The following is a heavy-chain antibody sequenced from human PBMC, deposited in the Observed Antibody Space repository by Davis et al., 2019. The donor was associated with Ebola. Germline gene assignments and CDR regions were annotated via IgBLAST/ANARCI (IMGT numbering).Heavy chain of an antibody. J-gene: IGHJ2*01. CDR3: ARRYSKPYWYFDL. D-gene: IGHD3-16*02. V-gene: IGHV5-51*01. CDR1: GYTFTNYR. CDR2: IYPGDSDT. Sequence: GGSLRLSCEGSGYTFTNYRIAWVRLLPGKGLEWMGIIYPGDSDTRYSPSFQGQVTISADKSISTAYLQWSSLKASDTAMYYCARRYSKPYWYFDLWGRGTLVTVSS.